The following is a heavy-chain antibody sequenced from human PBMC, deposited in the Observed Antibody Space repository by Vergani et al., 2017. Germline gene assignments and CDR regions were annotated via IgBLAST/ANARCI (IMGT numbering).Heavy chain of an antibody. CDR2: IYPGDSDT. CDR3: ARPHCSSTSCSYHDAFDI. J-gene: IGHJ3*02. Sequence: EVQLVQSGAEVKKPGESLKISCKGSGYSFTSYWIGWVRQMPGKGLGWMGIIYPGDSDTRYSPSFQGQVTISADKSISTAYLQWSSLKASDTAMYYCARPHCSSTSCSYHDAFDIWGQGTMVTVSS. CDR1: GYSFTSYW. V-gene: IGHV5-51*01. D-gene: IGHD2-2*01.